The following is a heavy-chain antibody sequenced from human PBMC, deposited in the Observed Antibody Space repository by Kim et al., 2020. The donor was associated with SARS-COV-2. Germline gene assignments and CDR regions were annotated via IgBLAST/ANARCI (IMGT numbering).Heavy chain of an antibody. CDR3: ARGSRGGWGVFWSGYPVYGMDV. J-gene: IGHJ6*02. CDR1: GGSFSGYY. Sequence: SETLSLTCAVYGGSFSGYYWSWIRQPPGKGLEWIGEINHSGSTNYNPSLKSRVTISVDTSKNQFSLKLSSVTAADTAVYYCARGSRGGWGVFWSGYPVYGMDVWGQGTTVTVSS. D-gene: IGHD3-3*01. CDR2: INHSGST. V-gene: IGHV4-34*01.